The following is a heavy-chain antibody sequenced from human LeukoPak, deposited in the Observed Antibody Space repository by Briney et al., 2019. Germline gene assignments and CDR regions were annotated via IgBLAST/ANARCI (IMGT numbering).Heavy chain of an antibody. V-gene: IGHV3-53*05. Sequence: PGGSLRLSCAASGFTVSSNYMSWVRQAPGKGLEWVSVIYSGGSTYYADSVKGRFTISRDNSKNTLYLQMNSLRAEDTAVYYCAREEITMLVPPRDGMDVWGQGTTVTVSS. CDR1: GFTVSSNY. CDR2: IYSGGST. D-gene: IGHD3-22*01. J-gene: IGHJ6*02. CDR3: AREEITMLVPPRDGMDV.